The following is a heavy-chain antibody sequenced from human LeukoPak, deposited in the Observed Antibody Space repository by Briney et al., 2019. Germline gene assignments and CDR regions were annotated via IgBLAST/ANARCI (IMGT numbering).Heavy chain of an antibody. D-gene: IGHD6-13*01. CDR2: INHSGST. J-gene: IGHJ4*02. Sequence: SETLSLTXAVYGGSFSGYYWSWIRQPPGKGLEWIGEINHSGSTNYNLSLKSRVTISVDTSKNQFSLKLSSVTAADTAVYYCARESGQQLVSYYFDYWGQGTLVTVSS. CDR3: ARESGQQLVSYYFDY. CDR1: GGSFSGYY. V-gene: IGHV4-34*01.